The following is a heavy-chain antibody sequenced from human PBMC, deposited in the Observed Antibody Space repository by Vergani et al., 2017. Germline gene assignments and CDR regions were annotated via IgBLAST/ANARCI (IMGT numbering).Heavy chain of an antibody. V-gene: IGHV3-23*01. CDR3: GRGSHNYN. CDR1: GFTFSSHA. D-gene: IGHD5-24*01. J-gene: IGHJ4*02. Sequence: EVQLLHPEGAVVQPGGSLRPSCVASGFTFSSHAMSWLRQGHGQGLECVSSTKITVDSTNYDESVKRRFTISRDNSKNTLYLQIKSLRVEVTAVYYCGRGSHNYNWGQGTLVTVSA. CDR2: TKITVDST.